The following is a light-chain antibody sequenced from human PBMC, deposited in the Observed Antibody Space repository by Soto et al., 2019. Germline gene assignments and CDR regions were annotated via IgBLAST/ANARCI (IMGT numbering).Light chain of an antibody. CDR2: GAS. Sequence: EIVMTQSPATLSASLGERATLSCRASQSVSSNLAWYQQKPGQAPSLLIYGASTRATGAPARFSGSGSGTEFTLTISSLQSEDFAVYYCQQYIRWPLTFGGGTKVEIK. CDR3: QQYIRWPLT. J-gene: IGKJ4*02. V-gene: IGKV3-15*01. CDR1: QSVSSN.